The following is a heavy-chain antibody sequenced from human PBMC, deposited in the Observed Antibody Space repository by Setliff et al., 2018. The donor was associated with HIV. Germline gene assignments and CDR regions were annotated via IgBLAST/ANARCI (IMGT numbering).Heavy chain of an antibody. V-gene: IGHV4-34*01. CDR3: ARDKRYRFPFDS. D-gene: IGHD2-2*02. J-gene: IGHJ4*02. CDR1: GGSFSAYY. CDR2: ISNTGST. Sequence: SETLSLTCAVYGGSFSAYYWSWIRQSPEMGLEWIAEISNTGSTKYNPSLGSRVTISLATSKNQFSLSLRSLSAAETAVYYCARDKRYRFPFDSWGQGTLVTVSS.